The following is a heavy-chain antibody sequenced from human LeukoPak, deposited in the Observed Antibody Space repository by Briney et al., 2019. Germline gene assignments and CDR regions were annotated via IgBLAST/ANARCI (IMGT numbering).Heavy chain of an antibody. CDR2: IYYSGST. CDR3: ARLPDYGYY. V-gene: IGHV4-39*01. D-gene: IGHD4-17*01. Sequence: PSETLSLTCTVSGGSISSSSYYWGWLRQPPGKGLEWIGSIYYSGSTYYTPSLKSRITISVDTSKNQFSLKLSSVTAADTAVYYCARLPDYGYYWGQGTLVTVSS. J-gene: IGHJ4*02. CDR1: GGSISSSSYY.